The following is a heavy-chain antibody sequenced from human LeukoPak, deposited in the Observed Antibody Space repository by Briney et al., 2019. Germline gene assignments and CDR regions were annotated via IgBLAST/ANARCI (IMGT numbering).Heavy chain of an antibody. D-gene: IGHD3-3*01. CDR2: IIPIFGTA. Sequence: SVKVSCKASGGTFSSCAISWVRQAPGQGLEWMGRIIPIFGTANYAQKFQGRVTITTDESTGTAYMEPSSLRSEDTAVYYCARVYYDFWSGAHYYYMDVWGKGTTVTVSS. CDR1: GGTFSSCA. CDR3: ARVYYDFWSGAHYYYMDV. J-gene: IGHJ6*03. V-gene: IGHV1-69*05.